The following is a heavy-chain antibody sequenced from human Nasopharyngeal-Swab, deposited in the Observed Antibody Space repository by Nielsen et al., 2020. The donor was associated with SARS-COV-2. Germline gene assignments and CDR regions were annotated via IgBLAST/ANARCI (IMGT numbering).Heavy chain of an antibody. J-gene: IGHJ2*01. CDR2: INHSGST. CDR3: ARIYDSSGYYYVAYWYFDL. V-gene: IGHV4-34*01. D-gene: IGHD3-22*01. Sequence: SQTLSLTCAVYGGSFSGYYWSWIRQPPGKGLEWIEEINHSGSTNYNPSLKSRVTISVDTSKNQFSLKLSSVTAADTAVYYCARIYDSSGYYYVAYWYFDLWGRGTLVTVSS. CDR1: GGSFSGYY.